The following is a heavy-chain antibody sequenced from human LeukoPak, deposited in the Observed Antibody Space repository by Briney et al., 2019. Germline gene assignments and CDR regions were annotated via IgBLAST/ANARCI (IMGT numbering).Heavy chain of an antibody. CDR3: ARDGVTGTTSYFDY. Sequence: PGGSLRLSCAASAAFSSNWMSCFRQTPGKGLEWVANIKTDGRETDYVDSVKGRFTISRDNAKNSLYLQMNGLRAEDTAVYYCARDGVTGTTSYFDYWGQGTLVTVSS. D-gene: IGHD1-20*01. CDR2: IKTDGRET. V-gene: IGHV3-7*01. J-gene: IGHJ4*02. CDR1: AAFSSNW.